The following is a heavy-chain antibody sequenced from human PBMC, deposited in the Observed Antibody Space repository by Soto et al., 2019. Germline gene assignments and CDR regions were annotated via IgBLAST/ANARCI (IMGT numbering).Heavy chain of an antibody. CDR2: IYHSGST. J-gene: IGHJ5*02. Sequence: PSEILSLTCAVSGGSISSGGYSWSWIRQPPGKGLEWIAYIYHSGSTYYNPSLKSRVTISVDRSKNQFSLKLSSMTAADTAEYYCARVPYPWGQGTLVTVSS. CDR3: ARVPYP. V-gene: IGHV4-30-2*01. CDR1: GGSISSGGYS.